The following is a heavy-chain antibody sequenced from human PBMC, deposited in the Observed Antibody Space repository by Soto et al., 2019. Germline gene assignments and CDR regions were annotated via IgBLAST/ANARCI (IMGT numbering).Heavy chain of an antibody. V-gene: IGHV4-34*01. CDR3: ARGPSPGGSSPWFPFDI. D-gene: IGHD2-2*01. J-gene: IGHJ3*02. CDR2: INHSGST. Sequence: SETLSLTCAVYGGSFSGYYWSWIRQPPGKGLEWIGEINHSGSTNYNPSLKSRVTISVDTSKNQFSLKLSSVTAADTAVYYCARGPSPGGSSPWFPFDIWGQGTMVTVSS. CDR1: GGSFSGYY.